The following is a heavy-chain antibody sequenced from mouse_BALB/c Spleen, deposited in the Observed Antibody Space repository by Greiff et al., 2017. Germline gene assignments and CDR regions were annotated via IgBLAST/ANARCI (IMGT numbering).Heavy chain of an antibody. Sequence: EVKVEESGGGLVKPGGSLKLSCAASGFTFSDYYMYWVRQTPEKRLEWVATISDGGSTYYPDTMERRFIISRDNTKKTLYLQMSSLRSEDTALYYCARHYYDYAWFAYWGQGTLVTVSA. CDR1: GFTFSDYY. J-gene: IGHJ3*01. V-gene: IGHV5-4*02. CDR3: ARHYYDYAWFAY. D-gene: IGHD2-4*01. CDR2: ISDGGST.